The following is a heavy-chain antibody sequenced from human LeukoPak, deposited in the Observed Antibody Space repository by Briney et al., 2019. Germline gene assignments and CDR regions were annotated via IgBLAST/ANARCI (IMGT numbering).Heavy chain of an antibody. Sequence: GESLKISCKGSGYSFSSYWNGWVRQMSGKGLEWMGILYPGDSETRYSPSFQGQVTISADKSISTAYLQWSSLKASDTATYYCARRGGSGWFSDYWGQGTLVTVSS. D-gene: IGHD6-19*01. V-gene: IGHV5-51*01. CDR3: ARRGGSGWFSDY. CDR1: GYSFSSYW. CDR2: LYPGDSET. J-gene: IGHJ4*02.